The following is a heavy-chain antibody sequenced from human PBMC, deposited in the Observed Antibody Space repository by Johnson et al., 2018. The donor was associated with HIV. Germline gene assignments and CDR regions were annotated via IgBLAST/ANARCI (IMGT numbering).Heavy chain of an antibody. V-gene: IGHV3-11*04. CDR2: ISSSGSTI. J-gene: IGHJ3*02. Sequence: QLQLVESGGGLVKPGGSLRLSCAASGFTFSDYYMSWIRQAPGKGLEWVSYISSSGSTIYYADSVKGRFTISRDNAKNSLYLQMNSLRAEDTAVYFCAKSSIAVQDAFDIWGQGTMVTVSS. CDR3: AKSSIAVQDAFDI. CDR1: GFTFSDYY. D-gene: IGHD6-19*01.